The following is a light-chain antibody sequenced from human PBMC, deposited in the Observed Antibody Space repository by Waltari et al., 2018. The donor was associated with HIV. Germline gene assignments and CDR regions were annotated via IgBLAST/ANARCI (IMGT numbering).Light chain of an antibody. Sequence: QSALAQPPSASVSPGQSVTISCTGTSSDVGGYSYVSRYQQHPGKAPKLMIYEVSKRPSGVPDRFSGSKSVNAASLTVSGLQAEKEADYYCSSYAGSNNVIFGGVTKLTVL. J-gene: IGLJ2*01. CDR1: SSDVGGYSY. CDR2: EVS. CDR3: SSYAGSNNVI. V-gene: IGLV2-8*01.